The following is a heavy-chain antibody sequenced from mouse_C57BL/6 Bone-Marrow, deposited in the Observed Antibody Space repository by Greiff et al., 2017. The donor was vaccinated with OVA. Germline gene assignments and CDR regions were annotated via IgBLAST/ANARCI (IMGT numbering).Heavy chain of an antibody. CDR2: INPNYGTT. J-gene: IGHJ2*01. D-gene: IGHD1-1*01. V-gene: IGHV1-39*01. CDR1: SYSFTDYN. Sequence: EVQLQQSGPELVKPGASVKISCKASSYSFTDYNMNWVQQSNGKSLEWIGVINPNYGTTSYNQKFKGKATLTVDQSSSTAYMQLNSLTSEDSAVYYCANIYYYGSSNYFDYWGQGTTLTVSS. CDR3: ANIYYYGSSNYFDY.